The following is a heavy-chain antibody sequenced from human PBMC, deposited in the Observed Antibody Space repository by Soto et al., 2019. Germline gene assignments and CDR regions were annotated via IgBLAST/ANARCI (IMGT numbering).Heavy chain of an antibody. V-gene: IGHV3-48*02. Sequence: PGGSLRISCASSGFAFSAFSMNWFRQAPGKGLEWVSYISSTSSTIYYGDSVKGRFTISRDNAKNSLYLQMNSLRDEDTAVYYCAREGGRHCSPTRCYNAFDIWGQGTMVTVSS. D-gene: IGHD2-2*02. J-gene: IGHJ3*02. CDR2: ISSTSSTI. CDR3: AREGGRHCSPTRCYNAFDI. CDR1: GFAFSAFS.